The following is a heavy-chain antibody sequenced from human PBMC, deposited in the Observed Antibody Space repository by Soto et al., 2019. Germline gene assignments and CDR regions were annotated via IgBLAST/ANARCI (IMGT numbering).Heavy chain of an antibody. CDR1: SGSFSGYY. J-gene: IGHJ4*02. CDR3: ARGRLFLTPSGLAITYFDY. Sequence: QVQLQQWGAGLLKPSETLSLTCAVYSGSFSGYYYSWIRQPPGKGLEWIGEITHGGSTTYSPSLKSRVTMSLDTSKTQFSLKMTSVTAADTALYYCARGRLFLTPSGLAITYFDYWGQGSLVSVSS. CDR2: ITHGGST. D-gene: IGHD3-3*01. V-gene: IGHV4-34*01.